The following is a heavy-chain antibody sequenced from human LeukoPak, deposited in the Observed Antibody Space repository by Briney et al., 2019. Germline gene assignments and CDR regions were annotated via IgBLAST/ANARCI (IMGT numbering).Heavy chain of an antibody. CDR3: ARGGGNYYNNIYYFDY. V-gene: IGHV3-20*04. CDR1: GFTFRNYN. D-gene: IGHD3-10*01. Sequence: GGSLRLSCAASGFTFRNYNMNWVRQAPGKGLEWVSGINWNAGSTGYSGSVKGRFTISRDNAMNSLYLQMNSLRVEDTAFYYCARGGGNYYNNIYYFDYWGQGTLVTVSS. CDR2: INWNAGST. J-gene: IGHJ4*02.